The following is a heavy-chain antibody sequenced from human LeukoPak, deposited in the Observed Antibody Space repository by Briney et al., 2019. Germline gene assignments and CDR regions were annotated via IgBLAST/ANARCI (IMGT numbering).Heavy chain of an antibody. D-gene: IGHD2-2*01. CDR1: GYTFTSYD. J-gene: IGHJ4*02. CDR3: ARGRSSSREPVLFPY. Sequence: ASVKVSCKASGYTFTSYDINCVRQATVQGLEWMGWMNPNSGNTGNAQKFQRRVTITRNTSISTAYMELSSMRSEDTAVYYCARGRSSSREPVLFPYWGQGTLVTVSS. V-gene: IGHV1-8*03. CDR2: MNPNSGNT.